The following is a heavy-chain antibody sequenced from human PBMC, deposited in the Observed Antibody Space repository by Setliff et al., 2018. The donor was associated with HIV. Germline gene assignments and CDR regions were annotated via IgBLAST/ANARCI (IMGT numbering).Heavy chain of an antibody. CDR3: ARGQWPAPRPDFSDGYYNYGMDV. CDR1: GGSIRSHY. J-gene: IGHJ6*02. V-gene: IGHV4-59*11. Sequence: SETLSLTCTVSGGSIRSHYWNWIRQSPGKGLAWIAYFYYSGSPNYNPPLKSRVTMSVDTSKNQISLTLTSVTAADAAVYYCARGQWPAPRPDFSDGYYNYGMDVWGQGTTVTVSS. D-gene: IGHD2-2*01. CDR2: FYYSGSP.